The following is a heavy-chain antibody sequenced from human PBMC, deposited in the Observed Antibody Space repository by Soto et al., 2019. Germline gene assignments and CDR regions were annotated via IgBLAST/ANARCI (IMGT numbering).Heavy chain of an antibody. CDR2: IIPIFGTA. CDR3: ASSRYYYYSSGYDKVQFDY. Sequence: SVKVSCKASGGTFSSYAISWVRQAPGQGLEWMGGIIPIFGTANYAQKFQGRVTITADESTSTAYMELSSLRSEDTAVYYCASSRYYYYSSGYDKVQFDYWGQGTLVTVSS. CDR1: GGTFSSYA. V-gene: IGHV1-69*13. J-gene: IGHJ4*02. D-gene: IGHD3-22*01.